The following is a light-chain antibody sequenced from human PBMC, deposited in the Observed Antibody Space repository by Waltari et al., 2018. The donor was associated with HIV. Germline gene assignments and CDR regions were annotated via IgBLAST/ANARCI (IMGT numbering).Light chain of an antibody. J-gene: IGLJ3*02. V-gene: IGLV1-47*01. CDR3: ASWDDSLSGWV. Sequence: QSVLTQPPSASGTPGQTVTISCSGSSSNIGGNYVYWYQRLPGTAPKLLIYRNNQRPSGVPDRFSGSRSGTSASLAISGLRSEDEADYYCASWDDSLSGWVFGGGTKVTVL. CDR1: SSNIGGNY. CDR2: RNN.